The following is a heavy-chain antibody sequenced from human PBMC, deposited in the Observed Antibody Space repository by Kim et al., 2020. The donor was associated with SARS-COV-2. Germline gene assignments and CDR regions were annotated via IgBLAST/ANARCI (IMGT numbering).Heavy chain of an antibody. V-gene: IGHV1-24*01. D-gene: IGHD3-22*01. CDR3: ATGPVTMIVANAFDI. J-gene: IGHJ3*02. Sequence: QKCQGRVTMTEDTSTDTAYMELSSLRSEDTAVYYCATGPVTMIVANAFDIWGQGTMVTVSS.